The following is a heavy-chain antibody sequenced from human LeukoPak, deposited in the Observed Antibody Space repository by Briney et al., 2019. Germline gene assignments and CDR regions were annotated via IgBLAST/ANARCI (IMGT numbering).Heavy chain of an antibody. V-gene: IGHV1-8*01. Sequence: ASVKVSCKASGYTFSDYDVNWVRQAPGQGLEWMGWMNPTSGDTGYAQKFQGRVTMTRSMSRNTAYMELSRLRSEDTAVYFCARVVMKAFYYYYMDVWGKGTTFIISS. CDR1: GYTFSDYD. J-gene: IGHJ6*03. CDR3: ARVVMKAFYYYYMDV. CDR2: MNPTSGDT. D-gene: IGHD2-21*01.